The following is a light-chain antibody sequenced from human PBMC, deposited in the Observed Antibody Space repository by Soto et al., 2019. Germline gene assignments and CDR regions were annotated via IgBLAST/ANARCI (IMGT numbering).Light chain of an antibody. V-gene: IGLV2-14*03. CDR3: SSYTSSNTYV. CDR2: XVX. Sequence: QSALTQPASVSGSPGQSIAISCTVTSSDVGGYNSVSWYQQHPGKAPKLMIYXVXNRXXXVXDRXXXXXXXXXXXXXXXXXQAEDEADYYCSSYTSSNTYVFGTGTKLTVL. CDR1: SSDVGGYNS. J-gene: IGLJ1*01.